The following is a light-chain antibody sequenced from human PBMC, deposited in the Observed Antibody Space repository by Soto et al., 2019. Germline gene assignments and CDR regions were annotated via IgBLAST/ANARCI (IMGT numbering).Light chain of an antibody. CDR2: GVY. CDR3: QVYGSSPKT. Sequence: IVLTQAPGTLSLSPGEGATLSCRASQPVNSGYLAWYQQKPGQAPRLLMYGVYTRDTGIPDRFSGSGAGTDVTLTISRLEPGDFAVYYCQVYGSSPKTFGQGNKVEFK. J-gene: IGKJ1*01. V-gene: IGKV3-20*01. CDR1: QPVNSGY.